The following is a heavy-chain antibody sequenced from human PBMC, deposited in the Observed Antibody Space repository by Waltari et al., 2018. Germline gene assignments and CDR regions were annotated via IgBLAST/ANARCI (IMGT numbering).Heavy chain of an antibody. CDR3: TFSTTHDY. Sequence: QVQLVESGGGVVQPGNSLRLSCAASGFIFRNYGMHWVRQAPGKVRGGVGVIWHDGSNQYYAESVKGRFTISRDNSKNTLYLQLSSLRVEDTGVYYCTFSTTHDYWGQGTLVTVSS. J-gene: IGHJ4*02. CDR2: IWHDGSNQ. V-gene: IGHV3-33*03. CDR1: GFIFRNYG. D-gene: IGHD1-26*01.